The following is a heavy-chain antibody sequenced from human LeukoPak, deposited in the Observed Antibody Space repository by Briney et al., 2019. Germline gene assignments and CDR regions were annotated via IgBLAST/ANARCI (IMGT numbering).Heavy chain of an antibody. J-gene: IGHJ5*02. Sequence: ASVKVSCKASGYTFTGYYMHWVRQAPGQGLEWMGRINPNSGGTNYAQKFQGRVTMTRDTSISTAYMELSRLRSGDTAVYYCARDTVHYDYVWGSPDPWGQGTLVTVSS. CDR1: GYTFTGYY. CDR3: ARDTVHYDYVWGSPDP. D-gene: IGHD3-16*01. V-gene: IGHV1-2*06. CDR2: INPNSGGT.